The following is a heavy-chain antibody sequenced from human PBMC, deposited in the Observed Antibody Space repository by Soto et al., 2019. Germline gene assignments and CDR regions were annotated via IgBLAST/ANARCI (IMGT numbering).Heavy chain of an antibody. CDR2: IHSSGST. J-gene: IGHJ5*02. CDR1: GASMNSYH. V-gene: IGHV4-4*07. D-gene: IGHD6-13*01. CDR3: ARDQGVAAAGITWFDP. Sequence: PSETLSLTCTVSGASMNSYHWSWIRQPAGKGLEWIGHIHSSGSTNYNPSLKSRVTMSVDTSKNQFSLGLMSLTAADTAVYYCARDQGVAAAGITWFDPWGQGSLVTVS.